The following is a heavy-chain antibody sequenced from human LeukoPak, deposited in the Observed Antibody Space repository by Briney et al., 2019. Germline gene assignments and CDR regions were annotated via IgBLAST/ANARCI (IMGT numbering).Heavy chain of an antibody. CDR1: GFTFSSYA. V-gene: IGHV3-23*01. Sequence: PGGSLRLSCAASGFTFSSYAMSWVRQAPGKGLERVSHISGSGDTTYYADSVKGRFTISRDNSKNTLYLQMDSLGAEDTAVYYCARAVVGKEDLDYWGQGTLVTVSS. D-gene: IGHD6-19*01. J-gene: IGHJ4*02. CDR3: ARAVVGKEDLDY. CDR2: ISGSGDTT.